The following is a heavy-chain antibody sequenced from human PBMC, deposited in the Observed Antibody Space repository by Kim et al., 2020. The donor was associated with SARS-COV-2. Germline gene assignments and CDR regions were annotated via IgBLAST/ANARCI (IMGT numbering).Heavy chain of an antibody. D-gene: IGHD2-21*02. CDR3: ARQGAAVVTLPWLDP. Sequence: GLVWVSGINIDGSSTNYADSVKGRFTISRDNAKNTLYLQMNSLRAEDTAVYYCARQGAAVVTLPWLDPWGQGTLVTVSS. CDR2: INIDGSST. V-gene: IGHV3-74*01. J-gene: IGHJ5*02.